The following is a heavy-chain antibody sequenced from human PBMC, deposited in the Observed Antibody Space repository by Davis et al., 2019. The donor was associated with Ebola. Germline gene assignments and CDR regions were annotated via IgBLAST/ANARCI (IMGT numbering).Heavy chain of an antibody. CDR2: IWYDGSNK. J-gene: IGHJ4*02. CDR1: VITFSSYA. V-gene: IGHV3-33*08. Sequence: GGSLRLSCTDSVITFSSYAMTWVRQAPGKGLEWVAVIWYDGSNKYYADSVKGRFTISRDNSKNTLYLQMNSLRAEDTAVYYCARDSGIGYCTNGVCYRSYFDYWGQGTLVTVSS. CDR3: ARDSGIGYCTNGVCYRSYFDY. D-gene: IGHD2-8*01.